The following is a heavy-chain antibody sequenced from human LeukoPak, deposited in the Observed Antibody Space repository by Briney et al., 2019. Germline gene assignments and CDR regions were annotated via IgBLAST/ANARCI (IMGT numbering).Heavy chain of an antibody. V-gene: IGHV5-51*03. D-gene: IGHD3-9*01. CDR3: ARRVQYYDILTGYTDAFDI. CDR2: IYPGDSDT. CDR1: GYSFTSYW. Sequence: PGESLKISCKGSGYSFTSYWIGWVRQMPGKGLEWTGIIYPGDSDTRYSPSFQGQVTISADKSISTAYLQWSSLKASATCVHKCARRVQYYDILTGYTDAFDISSEGRMVTVYS. J-gene: IGHJ3*02.